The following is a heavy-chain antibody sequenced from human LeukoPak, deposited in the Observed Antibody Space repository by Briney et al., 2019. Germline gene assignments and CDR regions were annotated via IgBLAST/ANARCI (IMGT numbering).Heavy chain of an antibody. J-gene: IGHJ4*02. CDR2: IKEDGSEK. Sequence: TGGSLRLSCAASGFTFSTYWMTWVRQAPGKGLEWVANIKEDGSEKHYVDSVKGRFTISRDNARNSLYLQMNSLRAEGTALYYCARARYSDYWGQGTLVTVSS. D-gene: IGHD5-12*01. CDR3: ARARYSDY. CDR1: GFTFSTYW. V-gene: IGHV3-7*01.